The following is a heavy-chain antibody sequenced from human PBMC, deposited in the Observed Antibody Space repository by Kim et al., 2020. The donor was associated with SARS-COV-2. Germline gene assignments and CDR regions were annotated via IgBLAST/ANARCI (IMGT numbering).Heavy chain of an antibody. CDR1: GGSISSYY. Sequence: SETLSLTCTVSGGSISSYYWSWIRQPPGKGLEWIGYIYYSGSTNYNPSLMSRVTISVDTSKNQFSLKLSSVTAADTAVYYCARVRVAAAGLDYWGQGTLVTVSS. CDR3: ARVRVAAAGLDY. CDR2: IYYSGST. D-gene: IGHD6-13*01. J-gene: IGHJ4*02. V-gene: IGHV4-59*13.